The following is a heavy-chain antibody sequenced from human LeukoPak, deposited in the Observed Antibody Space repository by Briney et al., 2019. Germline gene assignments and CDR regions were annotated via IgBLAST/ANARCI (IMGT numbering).Heavy chain of an antibody. CDR1: GFTFSSYG. CDR2: IRYDGSNK. V-gene: IGHV3-30*02. J-gene: IGHJ4*02. D-gene: IGHD1-26*01. Sequence: GGSLRLSCAAPGFTFSSYGMHWVRQAPGKGLEWVAFIRYDGSNKYYADSVKGRFTISRDNAKNSLYLQMNSLGAEDTAVYYCARDVGLRFYFDHWGQGTLVTVSS. CDR3: ARDVGLRFYFDH.